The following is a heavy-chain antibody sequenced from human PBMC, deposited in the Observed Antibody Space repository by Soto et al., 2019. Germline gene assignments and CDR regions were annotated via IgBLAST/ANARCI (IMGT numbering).Heavy chain of an antibody. Sequence: ASVKVSCKASGYSFTNNDVTLVRQATGQGLEWXGGXXPXXGXTXXXQXXXGRVTMTRDISIATAYMELSSLRSDDTAIYYCARMATFGSLNWFDPWGQGTLVT. J-gene: IGHJ5*02. CDR3: ARMATFGSLNWFDP. V-gene: IGHV1-8*01. CDR2: XXPXXGXT. D-gene: IGHD3-16*01. CDR1: GYSFTNND.